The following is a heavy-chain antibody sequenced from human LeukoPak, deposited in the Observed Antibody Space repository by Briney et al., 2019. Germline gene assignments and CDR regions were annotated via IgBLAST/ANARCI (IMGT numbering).Heavy chain of an antibody. Sequence: GGSLRLSCAASGFTFSSYAMSWVRQAPGKGLEWVSAISGSGGSTYYADSVKGRFTISRDNSQNTVYLQMNSLRGEDTAIYFCATKLPDASSYFDFWGQGILVTVSS. J-gene: IGHJ4*02. CDR1: GFTFSSYA. CDR3: ATKLPDASSYFDF. V-gene: IGHV3-23*01. D-gene: IGHD6-6*01. CDR2: ISGSGGST.